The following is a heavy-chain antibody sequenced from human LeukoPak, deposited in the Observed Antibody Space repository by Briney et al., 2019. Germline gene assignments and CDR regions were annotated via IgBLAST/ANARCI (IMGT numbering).Heavy chain of an antibody. J-gene: IGHJ4*02. CDR3: ARDRKLPAVDY. Sequence: ASVKVSCKATGYTFSSYRINWVRQAPGQGLEWMGWITPYNGYTNYAQRFQGRVTMTADTSTNIAYMELTVLRSDDTAVYYCARDRKLPAVDYWGQGSLVIVSS. V-gene: IGHV1-18*01. CDR2: ITPYNGYT. CDR1: GYTFSSYR.